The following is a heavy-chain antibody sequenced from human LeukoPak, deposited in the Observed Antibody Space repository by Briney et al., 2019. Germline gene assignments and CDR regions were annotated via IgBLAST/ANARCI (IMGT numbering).Heavy chain of an antibody. D-gene: IGHD3-10*01. CDR1: GFTFGSHA. J-gene: IGHJ4*02. CDR2: ISGGGITT. V-gene: IGHV3-23*01. CDR3: AKETDYYGSGSSAFDY. Sequence: GGSLRLSCAASGFTFGSHAISWVRKAPGKGLQWVSGISGGGITTYYADSVKGRFSISRDNSKNTVYLEMDSLRDDDTAVYYCAKETDYYGSGSSAFDYWGQGTLVTVSS.